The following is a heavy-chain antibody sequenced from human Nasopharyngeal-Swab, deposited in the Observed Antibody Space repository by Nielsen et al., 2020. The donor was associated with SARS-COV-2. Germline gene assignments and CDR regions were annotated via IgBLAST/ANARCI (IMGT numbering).Heavy chain of an antibody. CDR2: ISWNSGSI. D-gene: IGHD3-22*01. J-gene: IGHJ4*02. CDR1: GFTFDDYA. Sequence: GGSLRLSCAAPGFTFDDYAMHWVRQAPGKGLEWVSGISWNSGSIGYADSVKGRFTISRDNAKNSLYLQMNSLRAEDTALYYCAKLHDSSGYYFDYWGQGTLVTVSS. V-gene: IGHV3-9*01. CDR3: AKLHDSSGYYFDY.